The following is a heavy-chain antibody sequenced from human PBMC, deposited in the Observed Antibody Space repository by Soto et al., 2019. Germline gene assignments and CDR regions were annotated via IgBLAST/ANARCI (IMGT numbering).Heavy chain of an antibody. CDR2: INQDGSEK. V-gene: IGHV3-7*01. J-gene: IGHJ4*02. Sequence: GGSLRLSCAGSGFTFSTYWMSWVRQAPGKGLEWVAHINQDGSEKFYVDSVKGRFTISRENAKTSLYLQMNSLRPEDTAIFYCARERGGLYSTSWYADYWGQGTLVTVSS. D-gene: IGHD6-13*01. CDR3: ARERGGLYSTSWYADY. CDR1: GFTFSTYW.